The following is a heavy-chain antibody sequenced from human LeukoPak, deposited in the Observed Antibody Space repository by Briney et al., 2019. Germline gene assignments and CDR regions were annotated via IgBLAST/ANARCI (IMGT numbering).Heavy chain of an antibody. CDR3: ARAYSSSFSPWAYYYMDV. J-gene: IGHJ6*03. Sequence: GGSLRLSCAASGFTLSSYEMNWVRQAPGKGLEWVSYISSSGSTIYYADSVKGRFTISRDNAKNSLYLQMNSLRAEDTAVYYCARAYSSSFSPWAYYYMDVWGKGTTVTVSS. D-gene: IGHD6-6*01. CDR1: GFTLSSYE. V-gene: IGHV3-48*03. CDR2: ISSSGSTI.